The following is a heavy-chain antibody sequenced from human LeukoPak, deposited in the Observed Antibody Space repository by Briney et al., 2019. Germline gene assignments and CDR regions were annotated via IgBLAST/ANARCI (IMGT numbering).Heavy chain of an antibody. CDR2: ISAYNGNT. J-gene: IGHJ6*02. Sequence: ASVKVSCKASGGTFSSYAISWVRQAPGQGLEWMGWISAYNGNTNYAQKLQGRVTMTTDTSTSTAYMELRSLRSDDTAVYYCARVHSNYYYYGMDVWGQGTTVTVSS. D-gene: IGHD4-11*01. V-gene: IGHV1-18*01. CDR3: ARVHSNYYYYGMDV. CDR1: GGTFSSYA.